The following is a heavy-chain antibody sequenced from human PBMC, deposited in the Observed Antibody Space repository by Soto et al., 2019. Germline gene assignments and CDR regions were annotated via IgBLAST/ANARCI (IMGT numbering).Heavy chain of an antibody. CDR2: IYTSGST. Sequence: PSETLSLTCTVSGGSISSYYWSWIRQPAGKGLEWIGRIYTSGSTNYNPSLKSRVTMSVDTSKNQFSLKLSSVTAADTAVYYCARVHYYDSSGYTKPPFVDYWGQGTLVTVSS. V-gene: IGHV4-4*07. D-gene: IGHD3-22*01. CDR3: ARVHYYDSSGYTKPPFVDY. CDR1: GGSISSYY. J-gene: IGHJ4*02.